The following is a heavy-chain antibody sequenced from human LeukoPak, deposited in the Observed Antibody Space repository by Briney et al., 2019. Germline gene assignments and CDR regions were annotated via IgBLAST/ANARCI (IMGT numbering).Heavy chain of an antibody. CDR1: GFTFSSYA. CDR2: ISGSGGST. J-gene: IGHJ4*02. V-gene: IGHV3-23*01. Sequence: GGSLRLSCAASGFTFSSYAMSWVRQAPGKGLEWVSAISGSGGSTYYADSVKGRFTISRDNSKNTLYLQMNSLRAEDTAVYYCAKDLPAYYDFWSGPRQIWGQGTLVTVSS. D-gene: IGHD3-3*01. CDR3: AKDLPAYYDFWSGPRQI.